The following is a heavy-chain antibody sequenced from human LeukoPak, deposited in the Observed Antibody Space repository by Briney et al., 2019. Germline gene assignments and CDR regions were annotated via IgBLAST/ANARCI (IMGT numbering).Heavy chain of an antibody. Sequence: GGSLRLSCAASGFTFSGYAMSWVRQAPGKGLEWVSAISGSGGSTYYADSVKGRFTISRDNAKNSLYLQMNSLRAEDTAVYYCARGPGYCSGGSCYYYYYMDVWGKGTTVTVSS. V-gene: IGHV3-23*01. CDR2: ISGSGGST. J-gene: IGHJ6*03. D-gene: IGHD2-15*01. CDR3: ARGPGYCSGGSCYYYYYMDV. CDR1: GFTFSGYA.